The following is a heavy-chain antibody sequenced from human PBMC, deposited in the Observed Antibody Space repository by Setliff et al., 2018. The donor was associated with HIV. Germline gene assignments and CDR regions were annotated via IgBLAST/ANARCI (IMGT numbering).Heavy chain of an antibody. CDR3: ARRAYYDNSGPNAFDI. CDR2: INRDGSEI. D-gene: IGHD3-22*01. Sequence: AGGSLRLSCAASGFTFSSNWMNWVRQAPGKGLEWVASINRDGSEIHYVGSVQGRFTISRDNAKNSLYLQMNSLRAEDTAVYYCARRAYYDNSGPNAFDIWGQGTMVTVSS. CDR1: GFTFSSNW. J-gene: IGHJ3*02. V-gene: IGHV3-7*01.